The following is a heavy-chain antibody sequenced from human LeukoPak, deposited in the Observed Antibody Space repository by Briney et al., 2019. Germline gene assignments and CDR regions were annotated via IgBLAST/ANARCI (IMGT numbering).Heavy chain of an antibody. CDR1: GGTFISYT. Sequence: SVKVSCKASGGTFISYTINWVRQAPGQGLEWMGGIIPIFGSANYAQNFQGRVTITADKSTSTVYMELSSLRSEDTAVYYCARADYYGSGGMDVWGKGTTVTVSS. CDR2: IIPIFGSA. CDR3: ARADYYGSGGMDV. D-gene: IGHD3-10*01. V-gene: IGHV1-69*06. J-gene: IGHJ6*04.